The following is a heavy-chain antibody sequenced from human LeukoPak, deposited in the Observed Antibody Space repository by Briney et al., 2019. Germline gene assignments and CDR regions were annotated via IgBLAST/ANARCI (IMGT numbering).Heavy chain of an antibody. J-gene: IGHJ4*02. V-gene: IGHV1-2*02. CDR2: INSNSGDT. D-gene: IGHD5-18*01. Sequence: ASVKVSCKASGYTFTSYYMHWVRQAPGQGLEWMGWINSNSGDTNYAQKFQGRVTMTRDTSISTAYMELSRLRSDDSAVYYCARDGGTAMGVIDYWGQGILVTVSS. CDR1: GYTFTSYY. CDR3: ARDGGTAMGVIDY.